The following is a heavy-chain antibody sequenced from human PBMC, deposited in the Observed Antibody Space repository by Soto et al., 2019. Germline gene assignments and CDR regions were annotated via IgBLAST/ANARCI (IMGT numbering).Heavy chain of an antibody. J-gene: IGHJ4*02. CDR3: ARARYCSGGSCYSFPFDY. CDR2: IYYSGSI. V-gene: IGHV4-59*12. D-gene: IGHD2-15*01. Sequence: SETLSLTCTVSGGSFSSYYWSWIRQPPGKGLEWIGYIYYSGSINYNPSLKSRVTISVDTSKNQFSLKVSSVTAADTAVYYCARARYCSGGSCYSFPFDYWGQGTLVTVSS. CDR1: GGSFSSYY.